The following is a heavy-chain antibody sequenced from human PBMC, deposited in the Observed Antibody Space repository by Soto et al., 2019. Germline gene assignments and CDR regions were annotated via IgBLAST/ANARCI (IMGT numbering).Heavy chain of an antibody. J-gene: IGHJ4*02. CDR1: GGTFSSYT. V-gene: IGHV1-69*02. Sequence: QVQLVQSGAEVKKPGSSVKVSCKASGGTFSSYTISWVRQAPGQGLEWMGRIIPILGIANYAQKFQGRVTITADKSPSTAYMELSSLRSEDTAVYYCASDGGTMVRGYGYWGQGTLVTVSS. CDR3: ASDGGTMVRGYGY. CDR2: IIPILGIA. D-gene: IGHD3-10*01.